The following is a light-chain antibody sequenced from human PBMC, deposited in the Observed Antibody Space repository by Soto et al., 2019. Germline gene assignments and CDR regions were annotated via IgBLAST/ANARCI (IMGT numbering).Light chain of an antibody. CDR1: SSDVGGYNY. V-gene: IGLV2-14*01. J-gene: IGLJ2*01. Sequence: QSVLTQPASVSGSPGQSITISCTGTSSDVGGYNYVSWYQQHPGKAPKLMIYEVSNRPSGASNRFSGSKSGNTASLTISGLQAEDEADYYCISYTSSSTLVVFGGGTKVTVL. CDR2: EVS. CDR3: ISYTSSSTLVV.